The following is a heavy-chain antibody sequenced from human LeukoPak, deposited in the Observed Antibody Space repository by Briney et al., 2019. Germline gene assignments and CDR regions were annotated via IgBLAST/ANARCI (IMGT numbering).Heavy chain of an antibody. Sequence: GGSLRLSCAASGFTFSSYAMSWVRQAPGKGLEWVSAISGSGGSTYYADSVKGRFTISRDNSKNTLYLQMNSLRAEDKAVYYCAKDREPSTRGATIDYFDYWGQGTLVTVSS. J-gene: IGHJ4*02. CDR1: GFTFSSYA. CDR2: ISGSGGST. D-gene: IGHD1-26*01. V-gene: IGHV3-23*01. CDR3: AKDREPSTRGATIDYFDY.